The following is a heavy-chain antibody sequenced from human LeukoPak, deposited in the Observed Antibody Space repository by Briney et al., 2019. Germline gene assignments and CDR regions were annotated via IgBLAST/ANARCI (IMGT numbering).Heavy chain of an antibody. CDR1: GGSFSGYY. CDR3: ARGCGVPRRYDFWSGQKNENYYYYMDV. Sequence: SETLSLTCAVYGGSFSGYYWSWIRQPPGKGLEWIGEINHSGSTNYNPSLKSRATISVDTSKNQFSLKLSSVTAADTAVYYCARGCGVPRRYDFWSGQKNENYYYYMDVWGKGTTVTVSS. CDR2: INHSGST. J-gene: IGHJ6*03. V-gene: IGHV4-34*01. D-gene: IGHD3-3*01.